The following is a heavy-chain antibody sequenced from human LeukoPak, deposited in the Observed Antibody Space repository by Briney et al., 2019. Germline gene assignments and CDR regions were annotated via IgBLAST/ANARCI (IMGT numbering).Heavy chain of an antibody. CDR1: GGTFSSYA. J-gene: IGHJ4*02. CDR3: ARSRPYSSGWYPPSDY. V-gene: IGHV1-69*13. D-gene: IGHD6-19*01. Sequence: GASVKVSCKASGGTFSSYAISWVRQAPGQGLEWMGGIIPIFGTANYAQKFRGRVTITADESTSTAYMELSSLRSEDTAVYYCARSRPYSSGWYPPSDYWGQGTLVTVSS. CDR2: IIPIFGTA.